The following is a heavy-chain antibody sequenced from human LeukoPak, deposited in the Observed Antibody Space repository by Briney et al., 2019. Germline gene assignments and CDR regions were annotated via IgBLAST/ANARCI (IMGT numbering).Heavy chain of an antibody. CDR1: GGSISSYY. CDR3: ARLGSSSTFDY. CDR2: IYTSGST. V-gene: IGHV4-4*09. Sequence: SETLSLTCTVSGGSISSYYWSWIRQPPGKGLEWIGYIYTSGSTNYNPSLKSRVTISVDTSKNQFSLKLSSVTAADTAVYYCARLGSSSTFDYWGQGTLVTVSS. J-gene: IGHJ4*02. D-gene: IGHD6-6*01.